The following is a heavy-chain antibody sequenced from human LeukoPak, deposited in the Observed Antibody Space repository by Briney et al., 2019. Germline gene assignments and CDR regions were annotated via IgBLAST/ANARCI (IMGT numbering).Heavy chain of an antibody. Sequence: GGSLRLSCAASGFTFDDYAMHWVRQAPGKGLEWVSGISWNSGNIGYADSVKGRFTISRDNAKNSLYLQMNSLRAEDTALYYCAKADYDYVWGSYGYWGQGTLVTVSS. V-gene: IGHV3-9*01. J-gene: IGHJ4*02. CDR3: AKADYDYVWGSYGY. D-gene: IGHD3-16*01. CDR2: ISWNSGNI. CDR1: GFTFDDYA.